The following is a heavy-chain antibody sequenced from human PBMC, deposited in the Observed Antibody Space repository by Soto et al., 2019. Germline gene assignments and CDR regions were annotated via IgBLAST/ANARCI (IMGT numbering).Heavy chain of an antibody. CDR3: ARYAIFGVAERYFQH. J-gene: IGHJ1*01. D-gene: IGHD3-3*01. V-gene: IGHV1-69*13. CDR2: IIPIFGTA. CDR1: GGTFSSYA. Sequence: GASVKVSCKASGGTFSSYAISWVRQAPGQGLEWMGGIIPIFGTANYAQKFQGRVTITADESTSTAYMELSSLRSEDTAAYYCARYAIFGVAERYFQHWGQGTLVTVSS.